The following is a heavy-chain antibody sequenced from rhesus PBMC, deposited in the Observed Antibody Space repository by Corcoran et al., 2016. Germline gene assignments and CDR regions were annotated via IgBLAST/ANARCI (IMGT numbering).Heavy chain of an antibody. D-gene: IGHD1-1-1*01. CDR1: GVSLTTRGLG. V-gene: IGHV2-152*01. CDR2: SYWDDDK. CDR3: ARLIAGRGFDY. Sequence: QVTLKEAGPALVKPTQTLTLTCTFSGVSLTTRGLGVGWIRQPPGKALEWLALSYWDDDKRYSTSLKRRLTISKDTSKNQLVLTMTNMYPMDTATYYCARLIAGRGFDYWGQGVLVTVSS. J-gene: IGHJ4*01.